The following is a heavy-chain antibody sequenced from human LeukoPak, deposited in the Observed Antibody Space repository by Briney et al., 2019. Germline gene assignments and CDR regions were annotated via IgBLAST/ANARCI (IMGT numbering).Heavy chain of an antibody. CDR1: GGSISSSSYY. Sequence: PSETLSLTCTVSGGSISSSSYYWGWIRQPPGKGLEWIGSIYYSGSTYYNPSLKSRVTISVDTSKNQFSLKLSSVTAADTAVYYCARGYRYSYGHFDYWGQGTLVTVSS. CDR3: ARGYRYSYGHFDY. D-gene: IGHD5-18*01. V-gene: IGHV4-39*07. CDR2: IYYSGST. J-gene: IGHJ4*02.